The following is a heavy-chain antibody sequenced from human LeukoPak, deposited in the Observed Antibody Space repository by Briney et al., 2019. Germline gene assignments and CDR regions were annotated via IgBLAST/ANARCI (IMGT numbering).Heavy chain of an antibody. D-gene: IGHD1-20*01. V-gene: IGHV1-69-2*01. Sequence: ATVKISCKVSGYTFTDYYMHWVQQAPGKGREWMGLVDPEDGETIYAEKCQSRVTITADTSTHTAYMELSSLRSEDTAVYYCATGDGITGPNNWFDPWGQGTLVTVSS. CDR2: VDPEDGET. CDR3: ATGDGITGPNNWFDP. CDR1: GYTFTDYY. J-gene: IGHJ5*02.